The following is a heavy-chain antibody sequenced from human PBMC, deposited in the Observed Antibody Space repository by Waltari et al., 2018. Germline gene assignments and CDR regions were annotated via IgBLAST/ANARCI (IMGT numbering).Heavy chain of an antibody. D-gene: IGHD6-13*01. CDR2: IYYSGST. J-gene: IGHJ4*02. CDR3: AKAGNKAEYYFDY. CDR1: GGSISSSSYY. V-gene: IGHV4-39*07. Sequence: QLQLQESGPGLVKPSETLSLTCTVSGGSISSSSYYWGWIRQPPGKGLEWIGSIYYSGSTYYNPSLKSRVTISVDTSKNQFSLKLSSVTAADTAVYYCAKAGNKAEYYFDYWGQGPWSPSPQ.